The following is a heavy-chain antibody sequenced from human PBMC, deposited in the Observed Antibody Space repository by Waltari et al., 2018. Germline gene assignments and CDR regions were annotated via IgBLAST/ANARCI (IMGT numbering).Heavy chain of an antibody. D-gene: IGHD5-12*01. CDR2: ISYDGSNK. V-gene: IGHV3-30-3*01. J-gene: IGHJ4*02. Sequence: QVQLVESGGGVVQPGRSLRLSCAASGFTFSSYAMHWVRQAPGKGLEWVAVISYDGSNKYYADSVKGRFTISRDNSKNTLYLQMNSLRAEDTAVYYCAVLGVATITVFDYWGQGTLVTVSS. CDR1: GFTFSSYA. CDR3: AVLGVATITVFDY.